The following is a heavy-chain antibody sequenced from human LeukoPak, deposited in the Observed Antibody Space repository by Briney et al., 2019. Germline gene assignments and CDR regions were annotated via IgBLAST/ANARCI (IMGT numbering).Heavy chain of an antibody. CDR2: IYYSGST. J-gene: IGHJ4*02. CDR3: ARAGGFFSPFGY. V-gene: IGHV4-61*01. D-gene: IGHD3-3*01. Sequence: SETLSLTCTVSGGSVSIGSFYWSWIQQPRGKGLEWIGYIYYSGSTNYNPSLKSRVTISVDTSKNQFSLKLTSVTAADTAVYFCARAGGFFSPFGYWGQGTLVTVSS. CDR1: GGSVSIGSFY.